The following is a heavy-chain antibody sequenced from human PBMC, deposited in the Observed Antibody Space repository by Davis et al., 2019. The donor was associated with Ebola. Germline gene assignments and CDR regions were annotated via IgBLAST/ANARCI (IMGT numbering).Heavy chain of an antibody. V-gene: IGHV1-18*01. CDR2: ISAYNGNT. CDR1: GYTFTSYG. Sequence: ASVKVSCKASGYTFTSYGISWVRQAPGQGLEWMGWISAYNGNTNYAQKLQGRVTMTTDTSTSTAYMELRSLRSDDTAVYYCARALVPISTMIVVVTRGFDYWGQGTLVTVSS. D-gene: IGHD3-22*01. J-gene: IGHJ4*02. CDR3: ARALVPISTMIVVVTRGFDY.